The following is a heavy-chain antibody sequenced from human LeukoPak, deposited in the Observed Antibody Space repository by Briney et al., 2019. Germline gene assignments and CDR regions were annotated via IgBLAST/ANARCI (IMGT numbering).Heavy chain of an antibody. CDR2: IKQDGSEK. V-gene: IGHV3-7*01. Sequence: GGSLSLSCAAAEFTFSSYEMNWVRQATGKGLEWVANIKQDGSEKYYVDSVKGRFTISRDNAKNSLYLQMNSLRAEDTAVYYCARGNQRTYYYDSSGYYYFGYWGQGTLVTVSS. CDR3: ARGNQRTYYYDSSGYYYFGY. J-gene: IGHJ4*02. D-gene: IGHD3-22*01. CDR1: EFTFSSYE.